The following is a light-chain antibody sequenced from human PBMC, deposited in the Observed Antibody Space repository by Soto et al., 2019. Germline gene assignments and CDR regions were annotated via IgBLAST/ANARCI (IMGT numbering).Light chain of an antibody. CDR3: QQYDNLPLT. CDR1: QDISDY. CDR2: DTS. V-gene: IGKV1-33*01. J-gene: IGKJ4*01. Sequence: DIQMTQSPSSLSASVGDRVTITCQANQDISDYLNWYQQKPGKAPNLLIYDTSNLKTGVPSRFSGSGSGTDFTLTINNLQPEDVATYYCQQYDNLPLTFGGGTKVEIK.